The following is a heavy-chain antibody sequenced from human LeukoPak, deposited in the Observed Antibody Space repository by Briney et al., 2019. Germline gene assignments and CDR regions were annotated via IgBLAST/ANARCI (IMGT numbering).Heavy chain of an antibody. J-gene: IGHJ1*01. D-gene: IGHD6-13*01. Sequence: ASVKVSCKASGYTFTSYGISWVRQAPGQGLEWMGWISAYNGNTNYAQKLQGRVTMTTDTSTSTAYMELRSLRSDDTAVYYCASARDQYSSSWYFQHWGQGTLVTVSS. CDR3: ASARDQYSSSWYFQH. V-gene: IGHV1-18*01. CDR1: GYTFTSYG. CDR2: ISAYNGNT.